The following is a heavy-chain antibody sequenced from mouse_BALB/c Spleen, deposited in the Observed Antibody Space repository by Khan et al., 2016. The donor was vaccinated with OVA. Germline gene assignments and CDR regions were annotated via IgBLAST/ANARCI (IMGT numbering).Heavy chain of an antibody. CDR1: GFSLITYG. CDR2: IWSDGST. V-gene: IGHV2-2*01. CDR3: TRNSARYDFTY. Sequence: QVQLKQSGPGLVQPSQSLSITCTVSGFSLITYGVHWVRQSPGKGLEWLGVIWSDGSTDYNAAFISRLSITKDNSKSQVFFNMNSLPADDTAIYYCTRNSARYDFTYWGRGTLVTVSA. D-gene: IGHD2-12*01. J-gene: IGHJ3*01.